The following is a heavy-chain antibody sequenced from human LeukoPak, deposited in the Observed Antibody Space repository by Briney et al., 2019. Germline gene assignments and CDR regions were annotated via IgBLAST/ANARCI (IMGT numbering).Heavy chain of an antibody. D-gene: IGHD4-17*01. Sequence: ASVKVSCKASGYTFTSYGISWVRQAPGQGLEWMGWISAYNGNTNYAQKLQGRVTMTTDTSTSTAYMELRSLRSDDTAVYYCARVPLYGDYWYNWFDPWGQGTLVTVSS. CDR3: ARVPLYGDYWYNWFDP. CDR1: GYTFTSYG. V-gene: IGHV1-18*01. CDR2: ISAYNGNT. J-gene: IGHJ5*02.